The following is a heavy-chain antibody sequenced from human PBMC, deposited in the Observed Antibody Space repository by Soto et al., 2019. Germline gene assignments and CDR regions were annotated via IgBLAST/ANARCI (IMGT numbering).Heavy chain of an antibody. D-gene: IGHD1-26*01. CDR1: GDSMSSGGYS. CDR3: ARGDYSGSYYVY. CDR2: IYHSGST. Sequence: QLQLQESGSGLVKPSQTLSLTCAVSGDSMSSGGYSWSWIRQPPGRGLEWIGYIYHSGSTPYNPSLRSRVTISVHRSKNQFYLKLSSVPAADRAVYYCARGDYSGSYYVYWGQGPLVTVSS. J-gene: IGHJ4*02. V-gene: IGHV4-30-2*01.